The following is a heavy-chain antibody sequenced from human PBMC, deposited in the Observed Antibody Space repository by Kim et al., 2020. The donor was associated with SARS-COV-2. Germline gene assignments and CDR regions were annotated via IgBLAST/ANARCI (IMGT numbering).Heavy chain of an antibody. D-gene: IGHD2-2*01. CDR3: ARHRTSGVVVPTAIRAPFDN. J-gene: IGHJ4*02. CDR2: IYYSGST. Sequence: SETLSLTCTVSGGSISSSSYYWGWIRQPPGKGLEWIGSIYYSGSTYYNPFLKSRVTISVDTSKKQFSLKLSSVTAADTAVYYCARHRTSGVVVPTAIRAPFDNWGQGTLVTVSS. V-gene: IGHV4-39*01. CDR1: GGSISSSSYY.